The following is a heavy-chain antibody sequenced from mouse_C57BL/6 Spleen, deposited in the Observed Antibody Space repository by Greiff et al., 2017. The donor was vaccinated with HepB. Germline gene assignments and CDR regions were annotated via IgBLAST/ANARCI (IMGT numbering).Heavy chain of an antibody. J-gene: IGHJ1*03. CDR2: ISSGSSTT. Sequence: EVKLMESGGGLVKPGGSLKLSCAASGFTFSDYGMHWVRQAPEKGLEWVAYISSGSSTTYYADTVKGRFTISRDKAKTTLFLQMTSLRSEDTAMYYCARNYYSNYYWYFDVWGTGTTVTVSS. CDR3: ARNYYSNYYWYFDV. CDR1: GFTFSDYG. D-gene: IGHD2-5*01. V-gene: IGHV5-17*01.